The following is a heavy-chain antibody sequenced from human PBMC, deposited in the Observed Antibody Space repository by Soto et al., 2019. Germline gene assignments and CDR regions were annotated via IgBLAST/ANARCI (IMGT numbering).Heavy chain of an antibody. Sequence: QVQLQESGPGLVKPSQTLSLTCTVSGGSISSGGYYWTWIRQHPGKGLEWIGYNYYSGITYYNPSIKSRVTISRDTSKNQFSLKLSSVTAADTAVYYCARGSSIAGLYYGMDVWGQGTTVTVSS. CDR3: ARGSSIAGLYYGMDV. V-gene: IGHV4-31*03. CDR2: NYYSGIT. J-gene: IGHJ6*02. CDR1: GGSISSGGYY. D-gene: IGHD6-6*01.